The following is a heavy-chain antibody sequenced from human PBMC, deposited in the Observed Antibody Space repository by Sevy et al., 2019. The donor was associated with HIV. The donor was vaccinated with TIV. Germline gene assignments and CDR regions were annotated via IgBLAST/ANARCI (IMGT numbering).Heavy chain of an antibody. CDR1: GFTFSGSA. V-gene: IGHV3-73*01. CDR3: ARHYIDCSGGSCSSDYFDY. Sequence: GGSLRLSCAASGFTFSGSAMHWVRQASGKGLESIGRIKNKGNNYATAYGASVKGRFTISRDDSKNTAYLQMNSLKTEDTAMYYCARHYIDCSGGSCSSDYFDYWGQGTLVTVSS. J-gene: IGHJ4*02. D-gene: IGHD2-15*01. CDR2: IKNKGNNYAT.